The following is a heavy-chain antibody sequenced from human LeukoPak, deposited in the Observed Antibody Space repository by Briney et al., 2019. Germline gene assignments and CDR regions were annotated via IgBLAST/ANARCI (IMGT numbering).Heavy chain of an antibody. CDR3: ASSGFGALTGY. V-gene: IGHV1-2*02. Sequence: AAVKVSCKASGYTFTGYYMHWVRQAPGQGLEWMGWINPNSVGTNYAHKFQGRVTITTDTTITTAYMELSRLRSDDTAVYYCASSGFGALTGYWGQGTLATASS. CDR2: INPNSVGT. CDR1: GYTFTGYY. D-gene: IGHD3-10*01. J-gene: IGHJ4*02.